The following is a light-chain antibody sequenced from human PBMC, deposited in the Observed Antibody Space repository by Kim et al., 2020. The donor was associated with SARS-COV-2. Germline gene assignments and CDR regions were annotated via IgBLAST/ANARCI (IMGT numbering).Light chain of an antibody. CDR3: QSYDSSLSGWV. V-gene: IGLV1-40*01. CDR1: SSNIGAGYD. Sequence: QRVTISCTGGSSNIGAGYDVHWYQQLPGTAPKPLIYGNSNRPSGVPDRFSGSKSGTSASLAITGLQAEDEADYYCQSYDSSLSGWVFGGGTQLTVL. J-gene: IGLJ3*02. CDR2: GNS.